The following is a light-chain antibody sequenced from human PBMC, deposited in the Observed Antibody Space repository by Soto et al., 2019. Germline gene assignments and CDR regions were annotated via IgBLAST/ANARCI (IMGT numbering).Light chain of an antibody. Sequence: EGATLSCTASQSVSSSYMAXYQXRXRXXXSXXXYGAYTRATGIPDRFSGSGSGTHLTRTISRLEPGDGAVYYGQHFGGTTFTFGQGTRLEI. J-gene: IGKJ5*01. CDR1: QSVSSSY. CDR2: GAY. V-gene: IGKV3-20*01. CDR3: QHFGGTTFT.